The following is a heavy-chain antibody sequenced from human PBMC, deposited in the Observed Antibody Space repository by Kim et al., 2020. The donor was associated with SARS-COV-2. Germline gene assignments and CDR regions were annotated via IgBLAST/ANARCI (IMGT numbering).Heavy chain of an antibody. V-gene: IGHV3-23*01. J-gene: IGHJ4*02. Sequence: VKGRITISQDNSKNTLYLQMHSPRAEDTAVYYCAKDSMVRGVIITSLDYWGQGTLVTVSS. D-gene: IGHD3-10*01. CDR3: AKDSMVRGVIITSLDY.